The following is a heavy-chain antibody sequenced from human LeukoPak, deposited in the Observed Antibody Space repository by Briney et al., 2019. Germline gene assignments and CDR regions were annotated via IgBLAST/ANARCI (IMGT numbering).Heavy chain of an antibody. Sequence: PSETLSLTCTVSGGSISSYFCSWIRQPAGKGLEWIGRIYTSGSTNYNPSLKSRVTMSVDTSKNQFSLKLSSVTAADTAVYYCAKASVLRYFDWLSPLEYWGQGTLVTVSS. J-gene: IGHJ4*02. D-gene: IGHD3-9*01. CDR1: GGSISSYF. V-gene: IGHV4-4*07. CDR3: AKASVLRYFDWLSPLEY. CDR2: IYTSGST.